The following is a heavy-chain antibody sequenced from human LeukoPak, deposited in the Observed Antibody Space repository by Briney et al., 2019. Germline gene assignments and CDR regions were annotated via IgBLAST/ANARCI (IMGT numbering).Heavy chain of an antibody. V-gene: IGHV1-69*13. J-gene: IGHJ4*02. CDR1: GGTFSSYA. CDR3: ASDYYDSSGYHY. CDR2: IIPIFGTA. Sequence: ASVKVSCKASGGTFSSYAISWVRQAPGQGLEWMGGIIPIFGTANYAQKFQGRVTITADESTSIAYMELSSLRSEDTAVYYCASDYYDSSGYHYWGQGTLVTVSS. D-gene: IGHD3-22*01.